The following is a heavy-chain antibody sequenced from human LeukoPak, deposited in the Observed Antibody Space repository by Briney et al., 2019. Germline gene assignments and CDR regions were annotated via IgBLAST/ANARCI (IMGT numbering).Heavy chain of an antibody. CDR3: AGTPGFLRDDAFDI. Sequence: PGGSLRLSCAASGFTFSSYWMSWVRQAPGKGLEWVANIKQDGSEKYYVDSVKGRFTISRDNAKNSLYLQMNSPRAEDTAVYYCAGTPGFLRDDAFDIWGQGTMVTVSS. J-gene: IGHJ3*02. CDR2: IKQDGSEK. CDR1: GFTFSSYW. D-gene: IGHD1-1*01. V-gene: IGHV3-7*01.